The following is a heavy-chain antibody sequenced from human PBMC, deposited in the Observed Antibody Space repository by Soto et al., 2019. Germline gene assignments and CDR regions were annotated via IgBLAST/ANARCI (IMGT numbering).Heavy chain of an antibody. D-gene: IGHD1-26*01. CDR3: ATAYDSGSYYEGFDI. J-gene: IGHJ3*02. CDR2: FDPEDGET. CDR1: GYALTELS. V-gene: IGHV1-24*01. Sequence: GASLKVSCKVSGYALTELSMHWLLQAPGKGLEWMGGFDPEDGETIYAQKFQGRVTMTEDTSTDTAYMELSSLRSEDTAVHYCATAYDSGSYYEGFDIWGQGTMVTVSS.